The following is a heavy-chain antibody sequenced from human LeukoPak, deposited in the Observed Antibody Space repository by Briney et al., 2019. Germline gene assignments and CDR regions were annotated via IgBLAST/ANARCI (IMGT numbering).Heavy chain of an antibody. CDR2: INPNSGAT. D-gene: IGHD3-22*01. CDR3: GRGVVVITPHFDF. J-gene: IGHJ4*02. CDR1: GYSFTGYY. Sequence: ASVKVSFKASGYSFTGYYIHWVRQAPGQGLEWMGWINPNSGATNYAQKFQGRVTMTRDTSITTAYMELSSLRSDATAVYFWGRGVVVITPHFDFWGQGTLVTVSS. V-gene: IGHV1-2*02.